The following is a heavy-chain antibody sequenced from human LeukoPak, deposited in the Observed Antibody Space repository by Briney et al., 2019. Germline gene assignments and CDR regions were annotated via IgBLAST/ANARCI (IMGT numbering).Heavy chain of an antibody. Sequence: SETLSLTCTISGGSISSLYWSWIRQPPGKGLEWIGSIYYSGGTNYNPSLKSRVTISVDTSKIQFSLKLSSVTAADTAVYYCARWQYTISSGWFDPWGQGTLVTVSS. J-gene: IGHJ5*02. CDR1: GGSISSLY. D-gene: IGHD6-6*01. V-gene: IGHV4-59*08. CDR3: ARWQYTISSGWFDP. CDR2: IYYSGGT.